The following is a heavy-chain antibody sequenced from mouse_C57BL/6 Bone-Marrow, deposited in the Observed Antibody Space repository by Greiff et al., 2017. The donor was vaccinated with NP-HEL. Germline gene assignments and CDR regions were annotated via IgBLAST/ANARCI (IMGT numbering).Heavy chain of an antibody. CDR1: GFTFSDYY. CDR3: ASRTGYYAMDY. CDR2: ISNGGGST. J-gene: IGHJ4*01. V-gene: IGHV5-12*01. Sequence: EVQRVESGGGLVQPGGSLKLSCAASGFTFSDYYMYWVRQTPEKRLEWVAYISNGGGSTYYPDTVKGRFTISRDNAKNTLYLQMSRRKSEDTAMDYCASRTGYYAMDYWGQGTSVTVSS.